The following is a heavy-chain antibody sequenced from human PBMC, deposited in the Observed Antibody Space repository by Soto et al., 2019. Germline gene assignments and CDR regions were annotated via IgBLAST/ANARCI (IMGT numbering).Heavy chain of an antibody. D-gene: IGHD3-22*01. CDR1: GFTFSTYT. CDR3: ARGSQYYYDGSGTLDC. Sequence: GGSLRLSCAASGFTFSTYTIHWVRQAPGKGLEWVALISYDGSNNYYADSVKGRFTISRDNSKNTLYLQMTSLRAGDTAVYFCARGSQYYYDGSGTLDCWGQGTLVTVYS. J-gene: IGHJ4*02. CDR2: ISYDGSNN. V-gene: IGHV3-30-3*01.